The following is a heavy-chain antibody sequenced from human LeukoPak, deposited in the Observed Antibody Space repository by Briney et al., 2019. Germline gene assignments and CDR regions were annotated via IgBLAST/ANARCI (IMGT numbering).Heavy chain of an antibody. Sequence: QPGGSLRLSCAASGFTFSSYAMHWVRQAPGKGLEWVALISYDGSNKYYADSVKGRFTISRDNSKNTLYLQMNSLRAEDTAVYYCAKDIYPYGSGSYYRSPFDPWGQGTLVTVSS. D-gene: IGHD3-10*01. V-gene: IGHV3-30-3*01. CDR1: GFTFSSYA. CDR3: AKDIYPYGSGSYYRSPFDP. J-gene: IGHJ5*02. CDR2: ISYDGSNK.